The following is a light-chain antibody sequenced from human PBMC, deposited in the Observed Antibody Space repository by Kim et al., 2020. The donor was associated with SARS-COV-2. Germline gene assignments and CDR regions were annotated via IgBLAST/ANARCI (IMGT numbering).Light chain of an antibody. CDR1: QNMNRL. Sequence: SASVGDRDTITCRTSQNMNRLLGWYQQKPGKAPKLLIYRASSLESGVPSRYSGSESETEFTLTISSLQPSDFATYYCHQYNSYPYTFGQGTKLEI. J-gene: IGKJ2*01. V-gene: IGKV1-5*03. CDR3: HQYNSYPYT. CDR2: RAS.